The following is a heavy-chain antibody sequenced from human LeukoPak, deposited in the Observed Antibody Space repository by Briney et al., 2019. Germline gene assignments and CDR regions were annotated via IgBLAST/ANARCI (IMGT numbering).Heavy chain of an antibody. Sequence: PGGSLRLSCAASGFTFSSYGMHWVRQAPGKGLEWVGFIRSKAYGGTTEYAASVKGRFTISRDDSKSIAYLQMNSLKTEDTAVYYCTRDLLIRYFDWTEYYYYYYMDVWGKGTTVTISS. V-gene: IGHV3-49*04. CDR3: TRDLLIRYFDWTEYYYYYYMDV. CDR1: GFTFSSYG. CDR2: IRSKAYGGTT. J-gene: IGHJ6*03. D-gene: IGHD3-9*01.